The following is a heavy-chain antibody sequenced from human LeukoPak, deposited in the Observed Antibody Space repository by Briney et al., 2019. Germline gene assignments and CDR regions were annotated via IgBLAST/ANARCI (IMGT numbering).Heavy chain of an antibody. D-gene: IGHD2-8*01. Sequence: SVKVSCKASRGTFSSYAISWVRQAPGQGLEWMGGIIPIFGTANYAQKFQGRVTITTDESTSTAYMELSSLRSEDTAVYYCARVRGCTNGVCYLFAFDIWGQGTMVTVSS. CDR1: RGTFSSYA. J-gene: IGHJ3*02. V-gene: IGHV1-69*05. CDR3: ARVRGCTNGVCYLFAFDI. CDR2: IIPIFGTA.